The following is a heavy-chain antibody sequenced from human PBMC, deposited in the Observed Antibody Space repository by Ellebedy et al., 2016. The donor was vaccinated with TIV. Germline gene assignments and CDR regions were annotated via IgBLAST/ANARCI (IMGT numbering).Heavy chain of an antibody. D-gene: IGHD3-10*01. CDR3: AKVGLYGSGSYYLSHFDY. Sequence: GGSLRLXXAASGFTFSSYSMSWVRQAPGKGLEWVSAISGSGGSTYYADSVKGRFTISRDNSKNTLYLQMNSLRAEDTAVYYCAKVGLYGSGSYYLSHFDYWGQGTLVTVSS. CDR1: GFTFSSYS. J-gene: IGHJ4*02. CDR2: ISGSGGST. V-gene: IGHV3-23*01.